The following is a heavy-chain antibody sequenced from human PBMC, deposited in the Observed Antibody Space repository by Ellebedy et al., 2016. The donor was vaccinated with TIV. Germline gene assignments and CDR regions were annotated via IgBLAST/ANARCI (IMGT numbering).Heavy chain of an antibody. Sequence: MPSETLSLTCNVSGGSISCYYWTWIRQPPGKGLAWIGYIYYSGNVYYNGRTNFKPSLKSRVTISVDKSKNQFSLKLSSVPAADTAVYYCARGSGDHDAFDIWGQGTMVTVSS. V-gene: IGHV4-59*12. CDR2: IYYSGNVYYNGRT. J-gene: IGHJ3*02. CDR1: GGSISCYY. CDR3: ARGSGDHDAFDI. D-gene: IGHD2-21*02.